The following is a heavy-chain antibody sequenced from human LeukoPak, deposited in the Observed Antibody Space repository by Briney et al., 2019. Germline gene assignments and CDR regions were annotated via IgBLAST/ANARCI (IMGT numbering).Heavy chain of an antibody. CDR1: GGSFSGYY. Sequence: SETLSLTCAVYGGSFSGYYWSWIRQPPGKGLEWIGEINHSGSTNYNPSLKSRVTISVDTSKNQFSLKLSSVTAADTAVYYCARGGGIYYYDSSGYYPDWGQGTLVTVSS. CDR2: INHSGST. D-gene: IGHD3-22*01. J-gene: IGHJ4*02. CDR3: ARGGGIYYYDSSGYYPD. V-gene: IGHV4-34*01.